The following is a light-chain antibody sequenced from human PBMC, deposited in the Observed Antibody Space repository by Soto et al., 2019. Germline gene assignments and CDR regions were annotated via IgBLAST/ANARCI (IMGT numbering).Light chain of an antibody. CDR1: QSVSSY. CDR2: DAS. Sequence: EIVLTQSPATLSLSPGERVTLSCRASQSVSSYLAWYQQKPGQAPRLLIYDASNRATGIPARFSGSGSGTDFTLTISSLEPEDFAAYYCQQRGSWPPIFTFGPGTKVDFK. V-gene: IGKV3-11*01. CDR3: QQRGSWPPIFT. J-gene: IGKJ3*01.